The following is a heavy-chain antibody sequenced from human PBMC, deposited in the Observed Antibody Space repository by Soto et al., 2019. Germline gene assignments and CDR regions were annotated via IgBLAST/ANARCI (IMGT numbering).Heavy chain of an antibody. V-gene: IGHV4-31*03. J-gene: IGHJ6*03. D-gene: IGHD2-15*01. CDR1: GGSISSGGYY. Sequence: QVQLQESGPGLVKPSQTLSLTCTVSGGSISSGGYYWSWIRQHPGKGLEWIGYIYYSGSTYYNPSLKSRVTISVDTSKNQCSLKLSSVTAADTAVYYCARDHCSGGSCPAYYYYMDVWGKGTTVTVSS. CDR2: IYYSGST. CDR3: ARDHCSGGSCPAYYYYMDV.